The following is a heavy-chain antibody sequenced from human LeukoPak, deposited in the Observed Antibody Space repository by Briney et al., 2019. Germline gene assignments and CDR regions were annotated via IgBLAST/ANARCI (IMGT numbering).Heavy chain of an antibody. Sequence: SETLSLTCTVSGGSISSYYWSWIRQPPGKGLEWIGHIYYSGSTNYNPSLKSRVTISVDTSKNQFSLKLSSVTAADTAVYYCARHSLSVFDYWGQGTLVTVSS. J-gene: IGHJ4*02. CDR2: IYYSGST. V-gene: IGHV4-59*01. CDR3: ARHSLSVFDY. D-gene: IGHD2/OR15-2a*01. CDR1: GGSISSYY.